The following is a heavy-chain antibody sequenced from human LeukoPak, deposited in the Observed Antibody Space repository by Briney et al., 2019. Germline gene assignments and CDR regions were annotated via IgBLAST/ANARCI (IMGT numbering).Heavy chain of an antibody. V-gene: IGHV4-34*01. Sequence: KSSETLSLTCAVYGGSFSGYYWSWIRQPPGKGLEWIGEINHSGSTNYNPSLKSRVTISVDTSKNQFSLKLSSVTAADTAVYYCARTTMVRGVIIMVRFAYGMDVWGQGTTVTVSS. D-gene: IGHD3-10*01. CDR1: GGSFSGYY. CDR3: ARTTMVRGVIIMVRFAYGMDV. J-gene: IGHJ6*02. CDR2: INHSGST.